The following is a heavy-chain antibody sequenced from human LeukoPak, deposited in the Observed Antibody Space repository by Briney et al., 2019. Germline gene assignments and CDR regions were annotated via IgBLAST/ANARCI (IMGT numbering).Heavy chain of an antibody. D-gene: IGHD3-10*01. CDR2: INPKSGDT. CDR3: VRDRASGLG. Sequence: ASVRVSCKASGYTFTGYYMQWVRPAPAQGLEWMGWINPKSGDTNYAQKFQGSVTMTRDTSISTAYMEMSRLRYDDTAVYYCVRDRASGLGWGQGTLVTVSS. CDR1: GYTFTGYY. V-gene: IGHV1-2*02. J-gene: IGHJ4*02.